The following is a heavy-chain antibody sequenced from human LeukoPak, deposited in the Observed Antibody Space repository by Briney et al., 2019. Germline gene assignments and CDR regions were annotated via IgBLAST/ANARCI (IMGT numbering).Heavy chain of an antibody. CDR2: IRKDGSDI. CDR3: ARDTSPRIAAIYYDAFDI. Sequence: PGGSLRLSCAASGFTFDDDAIHWVRHAPGKGLEWVANIRKDGSDIHYVDSVKGRFTISRDNAKNSLYLEMSSLRGEDTALYYCARDTSPRIAAIYYDAFDIWGQGTMVTVSS. J-gene: IGHJ3*02. D-gene: IGHD6-13*01. V-gene: IGHV3-7*01. CDR1: GFTFDDDA.